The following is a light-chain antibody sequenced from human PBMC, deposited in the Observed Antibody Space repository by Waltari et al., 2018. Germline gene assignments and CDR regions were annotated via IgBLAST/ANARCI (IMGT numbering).Light chain of an antibody. CDR2: DVT. V-gene: IGLV2-23*02. CDR3: CSYAGNKYVL. CDR1: STDIGVSDY. J-gene: IGLJ2*01. Sequence: QSALTQPASVSGSPGQSITISCTGTSTDIGVSDYVSWYQHHPGKAPKVMIYDVTKRPSWVSNRFSGFKSWNTASLTISGRQAEDEAYYFCCSYAGNKYVLFGGGNKLTVL.